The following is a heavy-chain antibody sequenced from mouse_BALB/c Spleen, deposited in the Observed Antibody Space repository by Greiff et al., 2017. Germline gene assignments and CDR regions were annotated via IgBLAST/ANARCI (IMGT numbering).Heavy chain of an antibody. Sequence: EVKVVESGGGLVKPGGSLKLSCAASGFTFSSYAMSWVRQTPEKRLEWVASISSGGSTYYSDSVKGRFTISRDNARNILYLQMSSLRSEDTAMYYCARGNRYDRVDAMDYWGQGTSVTVSS. D-gene: IGHD2-14*01. J-gene: IGHJ4*01. V-gene: IGHV5-6-5*01. CDR2: ISSGGST. CDR1: GFTFSSYA. CDR3: ARGNRYDRVDAMDY.